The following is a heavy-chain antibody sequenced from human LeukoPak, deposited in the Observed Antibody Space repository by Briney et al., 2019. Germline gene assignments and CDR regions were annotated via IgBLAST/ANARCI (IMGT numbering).Heavy chain of an antibody. CDR2: INPNSGGT. CDR1: GYTFTGYY. V-gene: IGHV1-2*02. CDR3: ARTATLFGYFDY. D-gene: IGHD6-25*01. J-gene: IGHJ4*02. Sequence: ASVKVSCKASGYTFTGYYIHWVRQAPGQGLEWLGWINPNSGGTNSAQKFQGRVTMTRDTSISTAYMGLSRLRSDDTAVYYCARTATLFGYFDYWGQGTLVTVSS.